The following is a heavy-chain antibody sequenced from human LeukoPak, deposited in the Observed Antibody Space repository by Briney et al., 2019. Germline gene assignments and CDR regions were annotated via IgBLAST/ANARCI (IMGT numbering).Heavy chain of an antibody. V-gene: IGHV4-39*07. CDR3: AIPEEWWGWFDP. J-gene: IGHJ5*02. CDR2: IYYSGST. D-gene: IGHD2-15*01. CDR1: GGSISSSSYY. Sequence: SETLSLTCTVSGGSISSSSYYWGWIRQPPGKGLEWIGSIYYSGSTYYNPSLKSRVTISVDTSKNQFSLKLSSVTAADTAVYYCAIPEEWWGWFDPWGQGTLVTVSS.